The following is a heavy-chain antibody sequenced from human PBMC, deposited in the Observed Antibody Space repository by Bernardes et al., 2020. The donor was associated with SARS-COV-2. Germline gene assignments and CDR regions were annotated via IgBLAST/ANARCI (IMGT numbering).Heavy chain of an antibody. Sequence: SETRSLTCAVYGGSFSGYYWTWIRQPPGKGREWIGEITHSGSTNYNWSIKSRVTISVDTSKNQFSLKLSSVTAADTAVYYCARSQANVAFDIWGQGTMVTVSS. J-gene: IGHJ3*02. V-gene: IGHV4-34*01. CDR2: ITHSGST. CDR3: ARSQANVAFDI. CDR1: GGSFSGYY.